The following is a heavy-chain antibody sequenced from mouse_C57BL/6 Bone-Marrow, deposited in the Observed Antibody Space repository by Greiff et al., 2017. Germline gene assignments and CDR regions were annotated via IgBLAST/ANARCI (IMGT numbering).Heavy chain of an antibody. CDR1: GFTFTDYY. V-gene: IGHV7-3*01. CDR2: IRNKANGYTT. D-gene: IGHD1-1*01. Sequence: EVKLVESGGGLVQPGGSLSLSCAASGFTFTDYYMSWVRQPPGKALEWLGFIRNKANGYTTEYSASVKGRFTISRDNSQSILYLQMNALRAEDSATYYCARGTYGSSPYAMDYWGKGTSVTVSS. CDR3: ARGTYGSSPYAMDY. J-gene: IGHJ4*01.